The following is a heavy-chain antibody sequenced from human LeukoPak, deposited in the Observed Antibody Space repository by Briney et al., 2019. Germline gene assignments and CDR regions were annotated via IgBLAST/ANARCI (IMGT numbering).Heavy chain of an antibody. CDR3: ARGGNGYNWFDP. D-gene: IGHD4-23*01. V-gene: IGHV3-30*03. Sequence: GGSLRLSCAASGFTFSSYGMHWVRQAPGKGLEWVAVISYDGSNKYYADSVKGRFTISRDNSKNTLYLQMNSLRAEDTAVYYCARGGNGYNWFDPWGQGTLVTVSS. CDR1: GFTFSSYG. CDR2: ISYDGSNK. J-gene: IGHJ5*02.